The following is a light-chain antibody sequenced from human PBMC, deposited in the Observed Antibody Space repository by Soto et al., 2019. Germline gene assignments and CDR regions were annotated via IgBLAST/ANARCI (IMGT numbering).Light chain of an antibody. J-gene: IGKJ1*01. CDR2: DAS. CDR1: AGLNSR. V-gene: IGKV1-5*01. Sequence: DSPLTQAPSTLSASARERVTITCRPIAGLNSRLAWYQQKPGKAPKLLIFDASTLQSGVSSRFRGSGSATEFSLIINDLQPDDIATYYCKQYDNLHPTWTFGQGPKVDIK. CDR3: KQYDNLHPTWT.